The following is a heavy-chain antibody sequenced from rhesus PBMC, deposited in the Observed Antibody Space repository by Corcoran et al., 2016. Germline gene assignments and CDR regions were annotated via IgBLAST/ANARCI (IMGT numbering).Heavy chain of an antibody. D-gene: IGHD3-3*01. CDR1: GFSLTTSGMG. J-gene: IGHJ4*01. V-gene: IGHV2-174*01. CDR2: IYWVDDN. Sequence: QVTLKESGPALVKPTQTLTLTCTFSGFSLTTSGMGVGWGRQPPGTARGGRAFIYWVDDNRYSTSLQTTVNISKDSSKNQVVLTLTNLDPVDTATYCCTRRPTWSFAFDFWSQGVLLTVSS. CDR3: TRRPTWSFAFDF.